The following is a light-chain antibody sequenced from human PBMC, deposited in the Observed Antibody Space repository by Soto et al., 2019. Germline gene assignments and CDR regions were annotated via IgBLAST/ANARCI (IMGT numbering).Light chain of an antibody. CDR3: QQYGSSPWT. CDR2: GAS. Sequence: EIVLTQSPGTLSLSPGERATLSCRASQSVSSSYLAWYQQKPGQAPRLLIYGASSRATGIPDRFSGSGSGTDFTLTISRLAPEDFAVHYCQQYGSSPWTFGQGTKVEIK. CDR1: QSVSSSY. J-gene: IGKJ1*01. V-gene: IGKV3-20*01.